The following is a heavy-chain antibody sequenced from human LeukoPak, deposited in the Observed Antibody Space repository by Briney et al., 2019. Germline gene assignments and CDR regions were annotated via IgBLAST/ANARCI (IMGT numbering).Heavy chain of an antibody. CDR1: GGTFNTYA. Sequence: SVKVSCKASGGTFNTYAIAWVRQAPGQGLEWMGGLIPTIASANTAQRFQGRVTISSDESGTTTYMELRSLRSDDTAVYFCARGAGVGLAGFYFDNWGQGTLVTVSS. V-gene: IGHV1-69*05. CDR3: ARGAGVGLAGFYFDN. J-gene: IGHJ4*02. CDR2: LIPTIASA. D-gene: IGHD6-19*01.